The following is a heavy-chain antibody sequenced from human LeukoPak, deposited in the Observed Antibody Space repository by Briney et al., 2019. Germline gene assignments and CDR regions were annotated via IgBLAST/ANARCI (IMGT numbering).Heavy chain of an antibody. CDR3: ARHTNSDAFDI. CDR2: VYYTGST. J-gene: IGHJ3*02. CDR1: GGSISSYY. D-gene: IGHD4-4*01. V-gene: IGHV4-59*01. Sequence: SEALSLTCTVSGGSISSYYWSWIRQPPGKGLEWIGYVYYTGSTNSNPSLKSRVTVSVDTSKNQFSLKLSSVTAADTAVYYCARHTNSDAFDIWGQGTMVTVSS.